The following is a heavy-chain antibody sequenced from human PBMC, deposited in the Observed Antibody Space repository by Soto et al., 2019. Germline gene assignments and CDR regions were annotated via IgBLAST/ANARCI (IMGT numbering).Heavy chain of an antibody. CDR1: SGSISSSNW. CDR3: AIPRRGDSQTYWYFDL. V-gene: IGHV4-4*02. CDR2: IYHSGST. Sequence: QVQLQESGPGLVKPSGTLSLTCAVSSGSISSSNWWSWVRQPPGKGLEWIGEIYHSGSTNYIPSLQSLVTISVDKSKHQFSLKLSSVTAADTAVYYCAIPRRGDSQTYWYFDLWGRGTLVTVSS. J-gene: IGHJ2*01. D-gene: IGHD2-21*02.